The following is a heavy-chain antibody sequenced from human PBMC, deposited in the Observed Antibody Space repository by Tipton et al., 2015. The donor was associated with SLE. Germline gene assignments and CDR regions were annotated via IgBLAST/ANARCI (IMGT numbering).Heavy chain of an antibody. CDR2: IYHSGST. D-gene: IGHD2-21*01. V-gene: IGHV4-30-2*01. CDR1: GGSISSSGYS. J-gene: IGHJ6*02. Sequence: VSGGSISSSGYSWSWIRQPPGKGLEWTGYIYHSGSTYYNPSLKSRVTISVDRSKNQFSLKLSSVTAADTAVYYCARVAYCGGDCSFHGMDVWGQGTTVTVSS. CDR3: ARVAYCGGDCSFHGMDV.